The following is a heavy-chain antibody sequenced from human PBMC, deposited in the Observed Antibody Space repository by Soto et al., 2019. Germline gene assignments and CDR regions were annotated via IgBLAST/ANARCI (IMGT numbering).Heavy chain of an antibody. CDR1: GASVSSYY. J-gene: IGHJ4*02. CDR2: IHSSGNL. Sequence: SETLSLTCSVSGASVSSYYWSWFRQPVGKGLEWIGRIHSSGNLNYNPSLESRVTMSLDTSKNQFSLRLSSLTAADTALYLCARDVGKNYWGQGTRVTAS. D-gene: IGHD3-10*01. V-gene: IGHV4-4*07. CDR3: ARDVGKNY.